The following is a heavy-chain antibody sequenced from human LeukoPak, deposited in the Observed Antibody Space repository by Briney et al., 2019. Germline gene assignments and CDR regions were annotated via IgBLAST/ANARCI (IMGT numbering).Heavy chain of an antibody. D-gene: IGHD3-16*01. CDR2: ISASNGHT. CDR1: GYAFSSYG. Sequence: ASVKLSCKASGYAFSSYGYNWVRQAPGPGLEWMGWISASNGHTNNAQQFHGRVTMTTDTSTNTDYMVLRALRTDATAAYYCAGDRFSSSYYYYGMDVWGQGTTVTVSS. CDR3: AGDRFSSSYYYYGMDV. J-gene: IGHJ6*02. V-gene: IGHV1-18*01.